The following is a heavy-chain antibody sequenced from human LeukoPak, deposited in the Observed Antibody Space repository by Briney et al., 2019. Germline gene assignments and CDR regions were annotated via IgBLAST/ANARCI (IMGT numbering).Heavy chain of an antibody. CDR2: IYSGGST. CDR3: ARESKAAAGFNWFDP. D-gene: IGHD6-13*01. J-gene: IGHJ5*02. Sequence: GGSLRLSCAASGFTVSSNYMSWVRQVPGKGLEWVSVIYSGGSTYYADSVKGRFTISRDNSKNTLYLQMNSLRAEDTAVYYCARESKAAAGFNWFDPWGQGTLVTVSS. V-gene: IGHV3-53*01. CDR1: GFTVSSNY.